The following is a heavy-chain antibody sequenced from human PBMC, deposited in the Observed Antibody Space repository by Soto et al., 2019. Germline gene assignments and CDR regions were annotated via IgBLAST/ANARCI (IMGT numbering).Heavy chain of an antibody. CDR1: GDSVSSNSAA. CDR3: ARVLLSSLASPYYFDY. CDR2: TYYRSKWYN. D-gene: IGHD6-6*01. V-gene: IGHV6-1*01. Sequence: PSQTLSLTCAISGDSVSSNSAAWNWIRQPPSRGLEWLGRTYYRSKWYNDYAVSVKSRITINQDTSKNQFSLQLNSVTPEDTAVYYCARVLLSSLASPYYFDYWGQGTLVTVSS. J-gene: IGHJ4*02.